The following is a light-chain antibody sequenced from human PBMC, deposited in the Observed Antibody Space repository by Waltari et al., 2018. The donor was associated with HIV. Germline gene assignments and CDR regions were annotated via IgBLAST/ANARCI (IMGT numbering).Light chain of an antibody. J-gene: IGLJ3*02. CDR2: EVS. CDR3: SSYTSSSTQV. V-gene: IGLV2-14*01. Sequence: QSALTQPASVSGSPGQSLTISCTGTSSDVGDYNYVSWYQQHPGKAPKLMIYEVSNRPSGVSNRFSGSKSGNTASLTISGLQAEDEADYYCSSYTSSSTQVFGGGTKLTVL. CDR1: SSDVGDYNY.